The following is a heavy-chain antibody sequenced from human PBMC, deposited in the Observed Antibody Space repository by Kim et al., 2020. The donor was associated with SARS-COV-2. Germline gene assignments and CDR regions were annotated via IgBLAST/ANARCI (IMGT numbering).Heavy chain of an antibody. J-gene: IGHJ4*02. Sequence: GGSLRLSCAASGFTFSSYWMSWVRQAPGKGLEWVANIKQDGSEKYYVDSVKGRFTISIDNAKNSLYLQMNSLRAEDTAVYYCAREDRQGSTGYDILTGSYYFDYWGQGTLVTVSS. V-gene: IGHV3-7*03. CDR3: AREDRQGSTGYDILTGSYYFDY. D-gene: IGHD3-9*01. CDR1: GFTFSSYW. CDR2: IKQDGSEK.